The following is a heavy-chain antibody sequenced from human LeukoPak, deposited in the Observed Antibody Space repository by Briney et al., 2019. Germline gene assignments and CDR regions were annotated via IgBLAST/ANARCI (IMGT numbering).Heavy chain of an antibody. CDR3: AKGCSGGSCYSRQYFQH. CDR2: ISGGGNTT. Sequence: GGSLRLSWAASGFTFSSYAMRWVRQAPGKGLEWVSVISGGGNTTYYADSVKGRFTISRDSSKNTLYLQMNSLRAEDTAVYYCAKGCSGGSCYSRQYFQHWGQGTLVTVSS. V-gene: IGHV3-23*01. CDR1: GFTFSSYA. D-gene: IGHD2-15*01. J-gene: IGHJ1*01.